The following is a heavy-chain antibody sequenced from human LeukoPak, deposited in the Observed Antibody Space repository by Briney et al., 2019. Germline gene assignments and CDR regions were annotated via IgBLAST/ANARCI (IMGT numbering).Heavy chain of an antibody. D-gene: IGHD5-12*01. Sequence: GGSLRLSCAASGFTFSDYSMTWVRQVPGKGLEWVANIKHDGTGRYYVDSVKGRFTISRDNARTSLYLQMNSLRAEDTAVYYCARDPGNSGYGMDVWGQGTTVLVSS. CDR3: ARDPGNSGYGMDV. CDR2: IKHDGTGR. CDR1: GFTFSDYS. J-gene: IGHJ6*02. V-gene: IGHV3-7*01.